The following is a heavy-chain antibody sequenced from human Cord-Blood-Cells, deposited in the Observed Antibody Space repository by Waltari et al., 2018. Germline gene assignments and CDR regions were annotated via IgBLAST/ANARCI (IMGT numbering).Heavy chain of an antibody. CDR1: GFTFIDSY. D-gene: IGHD3-10*01. V-gene: IGHV3-11*01. CDR3: ARDKAITGYFDL. Sequence: QVQLVESGGGLVKPGGSLRLSCAASGFTFIDSYSSWIRPAPGRGLEWVSYISSSGSTIYYADSVKGRFTISRDNAKNSLYLQMNSLRAEDTAVYYCARDKAITGYFDLWGRGTLVTVSS. CDR2: ISSSGSTI. J-gene: IGHJ2*01.